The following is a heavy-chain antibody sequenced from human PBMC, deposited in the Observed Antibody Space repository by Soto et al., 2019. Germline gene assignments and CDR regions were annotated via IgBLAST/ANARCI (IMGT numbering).Heavy chain of an antibody. CDR2: ISYDGSNK. J-gene: IGHJ4*02. V-gene: IGHV3-30-3*01. Sequence: GGSLRLSCAASGFTFSSYAMHWVRQAPGKGLEWVAVISYDGSNKYYADSVKGRFTISRDNSKNTLYLQMNSLRAEDTAVYYCTREPLGYCIGNSCYDYFDYWGQGALVTVSS. D-gene: IGHD2-2*01. CDR3: TREPLGYCIGNSCYDYFDY. CDR1: GFTFSSYA.